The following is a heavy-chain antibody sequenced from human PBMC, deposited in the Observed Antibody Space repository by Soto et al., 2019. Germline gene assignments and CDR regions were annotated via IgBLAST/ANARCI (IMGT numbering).Heavy chain of an antibody. J-gene: IGHJ4*02. CDR1: GGSISSGDYY. CDR3: ARLTPGYSSGWFIDY. V-gene: IGHV4-30-4*01. CDR2: IYYSWST. Sequence: QVQLQESGPGLVKPSQTLSLTCTVSGGSISSGDYYWSWIRQPPEKGLEWIGYIYYSWSTYYNPSLKSRVTISVDTSKNQFSLKLSSVTAADTAVYYCARLTPGYSSGWFIDYWGQGTLVTVSS. D-gene: IGHD6-19*01.